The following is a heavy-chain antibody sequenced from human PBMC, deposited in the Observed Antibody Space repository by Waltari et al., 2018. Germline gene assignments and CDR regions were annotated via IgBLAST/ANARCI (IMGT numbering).Heavy chain of an antibody. V-gene: IGHV4-61*09. J-gene: IGHJ3*02. D-gene: IGHD3-10*01. CDR2: IYGSGNT. CDR1: GDSISSVSYY. Sequence: QVRMQESGPGLVKPSQTLSLTCSVSGDSISSVSYYWVWIRQPAGMGLEYIGYIYGSGNTNYNPSLKSRVTITADTSTDTAYMELSSLRSEDTAVYYCATGMSGGSGSYKAFDIWGQGTMVTVSS. CDR3: ATGMSGGSGSYKAFDI.